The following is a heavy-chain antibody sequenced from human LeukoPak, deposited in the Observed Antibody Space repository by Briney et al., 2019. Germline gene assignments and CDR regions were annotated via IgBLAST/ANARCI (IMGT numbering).Heavy chain of an antibody. CDR1: GYTFTGYY. Sequence: ASVKVSCKASGYTFTGYYMHWMRQAPGQGLEWMGWINPNSGGTNYAQKFQGWVTMTRDTSISTAYMELSRLRSDDTAVYYCARDHVRRATTYYYYYGMDVWGQGTTVTVSS. J-gene: IGHJ6*02. D-gene: IGHD5-12*01. V-gene: IGHV1-2*04. CDR3: ARDHVRRATTYYYYYGMDV. CDR2: INPNSGGT.